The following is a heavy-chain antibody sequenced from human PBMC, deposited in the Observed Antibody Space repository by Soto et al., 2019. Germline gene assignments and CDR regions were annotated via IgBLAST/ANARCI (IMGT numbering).Heavy chain of an antibody. D-gene: IGHD2-21*02. CDR3: ARQVYTVVTPMDF. V-gene: IGHV4-59*08. J-gene: IGHJ4*02. CDR2: IYYSGST. Sequence: SETLSLTCTVSGGSTSSYYWSWIRQPPGKGLEWIGYIYYSGSTYYNPSLKSRVTISVDTSKNQFSLKLSSVTAADTAVHYCARQVYTVVTPMDFWGQGTLVTVSS. CDR1: GGSTSSYY.